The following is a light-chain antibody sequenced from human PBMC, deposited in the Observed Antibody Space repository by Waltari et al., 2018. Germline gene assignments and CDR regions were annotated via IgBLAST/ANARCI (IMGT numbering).Light chain of an antibody. Sequence: DIVMAQSPDSLAVSLGERDTINAKPSQSVLYSSNNKNYLAWYQQNSGQPPKLLIYWASARESGVPDRFSGSGSGTDFTLTISSLQAEDVAVYYCQQHYSTPFTFGGGTKVEIK. J-gene: IGKJ4*01. CDR2: WAS. CDR3: QQHYSTPFT. V-gene: IGKV4-1*01. CDR1: QSVLYSSNNKNY.